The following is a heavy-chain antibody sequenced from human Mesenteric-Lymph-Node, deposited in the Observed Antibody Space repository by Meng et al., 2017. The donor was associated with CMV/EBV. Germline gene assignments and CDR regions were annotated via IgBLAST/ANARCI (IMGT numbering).Heavy chain of an antibody. J-gene: IGHJ6*02. CDR2: IRYDGGNK. V-gene: IGHV3-30*02. CDR3: ARGGVPAYYYFYAVDV. Sequence: GESLKISCAASGFTFNSYGMHWVRQTPGKGLEWVAFIRYDGGNKYYRDSVKGRFTISRDNSKRTVYLEMNGLRAEDTAVYYCARGGVPAYYYFYAVDVWGLGTTVTVSS. CDR1: GFTFNSYG. D-gene: IGHD3-10*01.